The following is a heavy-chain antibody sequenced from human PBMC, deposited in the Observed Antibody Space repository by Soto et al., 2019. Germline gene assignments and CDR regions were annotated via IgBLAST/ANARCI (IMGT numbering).Heavy chain of an antibody. CDR1: GFTFSSYA. J-gene: IGHJ4*02. V-gene: IGHV3-23*01. CDR2: ISGSGGST. CDR3: AKGYFCSSTSCYRGSFDY. D-gene: IGHD2-2*01. Sequence: GGSLRLSCAASGFTFSSYAMSWVRQAPGKGLEWVSAISGSGGSTYYADSVKGRFTISRDNSKNTLYLQMNSLRAEDTAVYYCAKGYFCSSTSCYRGSFDYWGQGTLVTVSS.